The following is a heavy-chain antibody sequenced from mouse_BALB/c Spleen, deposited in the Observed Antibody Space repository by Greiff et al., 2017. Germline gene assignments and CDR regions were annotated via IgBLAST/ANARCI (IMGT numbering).Heavy chain of an antibody. Sequence: VQLQQSGPGLVQPSQSLSITCTVSGFSLTSYGVHWVRQSPGKGLEWLGVIWSGGSTDYNAAFISRLSISKDNAKSQVFFKMNSLQANDTAIYYCASIYYYDNGYYYDMDYWGQGTTVTVSS. D-gene: IGHD1-1*01. V-gene: IGHV2-2*02. J-gene: IGHJ4*01. CDR2: IWSGGST. CDR3: ASIYYYDNGYYYDMDY. CDR1: GFSLTSYG.